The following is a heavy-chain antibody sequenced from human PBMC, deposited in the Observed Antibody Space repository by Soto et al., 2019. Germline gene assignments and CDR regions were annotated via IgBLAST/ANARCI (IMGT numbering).Heavy chain of an antibody. V-gene: IGHV3-66*01. Sequence: GGSLRLSCAASGFTVSNNYINWVRQAPGKGLEWVSVIYSGGSTYYADSVKGRFTISRDNAKNSLFLQMNSLRAEDTAVYYCARGKSIFYGMDVWGQGTTVTVSS. D-gene: IGHD2-15*01. CDR2: IYSGGST. J-gene: IGHJ6*02. CDR3: ARGKSIFYGMDV. CDR1: GFTVSNNY.